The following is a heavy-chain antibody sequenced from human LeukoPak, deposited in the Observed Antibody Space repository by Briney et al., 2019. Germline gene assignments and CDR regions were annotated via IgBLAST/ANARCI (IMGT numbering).Heavy chain of an antibody. J-gene: IGHJ6*02. D-gene: IGHD2-2*01. CDR3: ARDEVSGIVVVPAAMKTAYYYGMDV. Sequence: ASVKVSCKASGGTFGSYAISWVRQSPGQGLEWMGRIFPIHGIANYAQKFQGRVTITADKSTSTAYMELSSLRSEDTAVYYCARDEVSGIVVVPAAMKTAYYYGMDVWGQGTTVTVSS. CDR2: IFPIHGIA. V-gene: IGHV1-69*04. CDR1: GGTFGSYA.